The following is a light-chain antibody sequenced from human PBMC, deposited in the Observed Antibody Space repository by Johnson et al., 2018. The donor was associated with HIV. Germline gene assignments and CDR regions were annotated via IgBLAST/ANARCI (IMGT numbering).Light chain of an antibody. CDR1: SSNIGNNY. CDR2: ESN. CDR3: GTWDSSLSSWI. Sequence: QSVLTQPPSVSAAPGQKVTISCSGSSSNIGNNYVSWYQQLPGTAPKLLIYESNQRPSGIPDRFSGSKSGTSATLGITGLQTGDAADYYCGTWDSSLSSWIFGTGTKVTVL. V-gene: IGLV1-51*02. J-gene: IGLJ1*01.